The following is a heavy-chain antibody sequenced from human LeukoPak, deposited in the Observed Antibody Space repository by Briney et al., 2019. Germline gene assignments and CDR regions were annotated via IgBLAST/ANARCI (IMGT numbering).Heavy chain of an antibody. CDR3: ARHGHHGDHDY. CDR1: GGSITSYY. CDR2: IYTSGST. V-gene: IGHV4-4*07. Sequence: SETLSLTCTVSGGSITSYYWSWIRQPPGMGLEWIGRIYTSGSTNYNPSLKRRVTMSVDTSKNQFSLKLSSVTAADTAVYYCARHGHHGDHDYWGQGTLVTVSS. D-gene: IGHD2-21*02. J-gene: IGHJ4*02.